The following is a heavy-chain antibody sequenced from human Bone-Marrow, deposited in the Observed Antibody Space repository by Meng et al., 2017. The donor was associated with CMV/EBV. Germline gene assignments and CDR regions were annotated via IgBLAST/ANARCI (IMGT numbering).Heavy chain of an antibody. CDR2: IPYDASNK. D-gene: IGHD6-19*01. CDR1: AFTFSTYG. J-gene: IGHJ5*02. Sequence: SAFTFSTYGMHWVRQAPGKGLEWVSMIPYDASNKSYADSVKGRFTISRDDSKNTLYLQMHSLRTEDTAVYYCAKDLYSSGSYNYFDPWGQGTLVTVSS. V-gene: IGHV3-30*18. CDR3: AKDLYSSGSYNYFDP.